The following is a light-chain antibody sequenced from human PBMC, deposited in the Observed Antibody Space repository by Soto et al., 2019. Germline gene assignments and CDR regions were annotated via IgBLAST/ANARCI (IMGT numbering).Light chain of an antibody. Sequence: EIVLTQSPATLSLSPGEGATLSCRASQSVSTYLAWYQQKPGQAPRLLIYGASNRATGVAARFSGSGSGTDFTLTISSLEPEDSAVYYCQQRASWWTFGQGTKVEI. CDR3: QQRASWWT. CDR1: QSVSTY. CDR2: GAS. V-gene: IGKV3-11*01. J-gene: IGKJ1*01.